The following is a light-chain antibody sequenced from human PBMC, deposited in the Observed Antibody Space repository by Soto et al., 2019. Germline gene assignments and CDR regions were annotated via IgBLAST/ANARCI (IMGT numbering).Light chain of an antibody. V-gene: IGLV2-14*01. Sequence: QSALTQPASVSGSPGQSITISCTGTSSDVGGYNSVSWYQQHPGKAPKLMIYEVSNRPSGVSNRFSGSKSGNTASLTISGLQAEDEADYYCSSYTSYSNPVFGGGTQLT. CDR3: SSYTSYSNPV. CDR1: SSDVGGYNS. J-gene: IGLJ3*02. CDR2: EVS.